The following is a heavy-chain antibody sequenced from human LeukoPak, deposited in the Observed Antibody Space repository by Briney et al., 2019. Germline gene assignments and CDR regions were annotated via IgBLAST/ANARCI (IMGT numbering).Heavy chain of an antibody. Sequence: SDTLSLTCSVSGAPINSYYWSWIRQPPGKGLEWIGYVHYTGSTNYNPSLKSRVTISVDTSKSQFSLKLSSVTAADTAVYYCAREGLYGDYVWSLDYWGQGTLVTVSS. J-gene: IGHJ4*02. D-gene: IGHD4-17*01. V-gene: IGHV4-59*01. CDR1: GAPINSYY. CDR2: VHYTGST. CDR3: AREGLYGDYVWSLDY.